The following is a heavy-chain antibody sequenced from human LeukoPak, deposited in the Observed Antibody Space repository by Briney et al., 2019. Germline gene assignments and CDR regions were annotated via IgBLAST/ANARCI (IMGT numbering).Heavy chain of an antibody. CDR2: IYYSGST. CDR3: ARVTYCSSTSCYVYYFDY. D-gene: IGHD2-2*01. V-gene: IGHV4-31*03. CDR1: GGSISNGGYY. J-gene: IGHJ4*02. Sequence: PSQTLSLTCTVSGGSISNGGYYWSWIRQHPGKGLEWIGYIYYSGSTYYNPSLKSRVTISVDTSKNQFSLKLSSVTAADTAVYYCARVTYCSSTSCYVYYFDYWGQGTLVTVSS.